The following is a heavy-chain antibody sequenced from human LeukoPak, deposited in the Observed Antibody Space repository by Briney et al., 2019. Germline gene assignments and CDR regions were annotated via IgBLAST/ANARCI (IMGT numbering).Heavy chain of an antibody. D-gene: IGHD2-15*01. CDR2: INPNSGGT. J-gene: IGHJ4*02. V-gene: IGHV1-2*02. CDR1: GYSFTNYA. CDR3: ARVTRKYCSGGSCYGDY. Sequence: ASVKVSCKASGYSFTNYAMNWVRQAPGQGLEWMGWINPNSGGTNYAQKFQGRVTMTRDTSISTAYMELSRLRSDDTAVYYCARVTRKYCSGGSCYGDYWGQGTLVTVSS.